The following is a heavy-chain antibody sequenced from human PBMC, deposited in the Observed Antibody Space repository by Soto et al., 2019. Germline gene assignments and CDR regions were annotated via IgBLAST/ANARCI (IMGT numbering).Heavy chain of an antibody. V-gene: IGHV3-30*18. D-gene: IGHD3-22*01. CDR2: ISYDGSNK. Sequence: GGSLRLSCAASGFTFSSYGMHWVRQAPGKGLEWVAVISYDGSNKYYADSVKGRFTISRDNSKNTLYLQMNSLRAEDTAVYYCAKDGSYYYDSSGYYPFDYWGQGTLVTVLL. J-gene: IGHJ4*02. CDR3: AKDGSYYYDSSGYYPFDY. CDR1: GFTFSSYG.